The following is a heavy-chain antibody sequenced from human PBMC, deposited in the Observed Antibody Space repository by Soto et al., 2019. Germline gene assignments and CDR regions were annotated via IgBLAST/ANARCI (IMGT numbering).Heavy chain of an antibody. D-gene: IGHD3-10*01. CDR1: GGSISSYY. CDR2: IYYSGST. J-gene: IGHJ6*02. V-gene: IGHV4-59*12. CDR3: ARDQNYYGSGSGDYYYYGMDV. Sequence: SETLSLTCTVSGGSISSYYWSWIRQPPGKGLEWIGYIYYSGSTNYNPSLKSRVTISVDTSKNQFSLKLSSVTAADTAVYYCARDQNYYGSGSGDYYYYGMDVWGQGTTVTVSS.